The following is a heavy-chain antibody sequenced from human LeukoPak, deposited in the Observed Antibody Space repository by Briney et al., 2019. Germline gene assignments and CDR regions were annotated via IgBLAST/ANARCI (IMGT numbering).Heavy chain of an antibody. V-gene: IGHV4-39*07. D-gene: IGHD3-10*01. J-gene: IGHJ4*02. Sequence: SQTLSLTCTVSGGSISSGDYYWGWIRQAPGKGLEWIGSISHSGSTYYNPSLKSRVAISVDTSKNQFSLRLNSVTAADTAVYYCARVNYFSGREYCFDYWGQGTLVTVSS. CDR3: ARVNYFSGREYCFDY. CDR2: ISHSGST. CDR1: GGSISSGDYY.